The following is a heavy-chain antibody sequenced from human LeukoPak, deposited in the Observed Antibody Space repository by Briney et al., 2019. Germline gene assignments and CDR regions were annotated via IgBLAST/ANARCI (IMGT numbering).Heavy chain of an antibody. Sequence: PSETLSLTCAVSGGSISSGDYYWSWIRQPPGKGLEWIGYIYYSGSTYHNPSLKSRVTISVDTSKNQFSLKLSSVTAADTAVYYCARDHYYDSSGTRNFDYWGQGTLVTVSS. CDR2: IYYSGST. CDR1: GGSISSGDYY. J-gene: IGHJ4*02. CDR3: ARDHYYDSSGTRNFDY. D-gene: IGHD3-22*01. V-gene: IGHV4-30-4*08.